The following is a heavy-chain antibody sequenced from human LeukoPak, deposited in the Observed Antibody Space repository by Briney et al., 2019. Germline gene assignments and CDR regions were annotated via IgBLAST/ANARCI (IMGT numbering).Heavy chain of an antibody. V-gene: IGHV3-30*02. CDR1: RFIFSTYG. D-gene: IGHD3-16*01. J-gene: IGHJ4*02. Sequence: GGSLRLSCAASRFIFSTYGMYWVRQAPVKGLEWVAFIRHDGSIKNYADSVKGRSTISRDNSKNTLYLQMNSLRAEDTAVYYCAKDSLADIDYWGQGTLVTVSS. CDR3: AKDSLADIDY. CDR2: IRHDGSIK.